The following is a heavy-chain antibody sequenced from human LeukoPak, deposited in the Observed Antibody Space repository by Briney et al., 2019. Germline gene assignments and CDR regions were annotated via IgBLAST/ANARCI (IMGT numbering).Heavy chain of an antibody. Sequence: ASVKVSCKASGYSFTNYDINWVRQATGQGLEWMGWMSPNSGKTGYAQKFQGRVTMTKNTSMSTAYMELSSLTSEDTAVYYCARGRESSKLTSGFQSFDWLSDSFDLWGQGTIVTVSS. CDR1: GYSFTNYD. J-gene: IGHJ3*01. D-gene: IGHD3-9*01. CDR2: MSPNSGKT. V-gene: IGHV1-8*01. CDR3: ARGRESSKLTSGFQSFDWLSDSFDL.